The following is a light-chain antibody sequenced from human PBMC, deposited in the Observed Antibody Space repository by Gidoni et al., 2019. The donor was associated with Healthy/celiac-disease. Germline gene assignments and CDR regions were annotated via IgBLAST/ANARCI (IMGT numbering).Light chain of an antibody. CDR2: AAS. CDR3: QQPALT. Sequence: DLELTQSPSFLSASVGDRVTITCRASQGIRSYLAWYQQKPGKAPKLLIYAASTLQSGVPSRFSGSGSGTEFTRTISSLQPEDVATYYWQQPALTFGGGTKVEIK. CDR1: QGIRSY. J-gene: IGKJ4*01. V-gene: IGKV1-9*01.